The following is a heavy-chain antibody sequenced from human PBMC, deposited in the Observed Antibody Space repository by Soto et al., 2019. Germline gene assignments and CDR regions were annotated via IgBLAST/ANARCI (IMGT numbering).Heavy chain of an antibody. CDR3: AGHEYGDLALDY. CDR2: FYYGGHT. D-gene: IGHD4-17*01. Sequence: QLQLQESGPGLVKPSETLSLTCTVSGGSISSSSYYWGWIRQPPGKGLEWIGPFYYGGHTYYNPSPKQRRPIPVDTSKPHVSLELTSVSAADPAVYYCAGHEYGDLALDYWGQGTLVTVSS. J-gene: IGHJ4*02. V-gene: IGHV4-39*02. CDR1: GGSISSSSYY.